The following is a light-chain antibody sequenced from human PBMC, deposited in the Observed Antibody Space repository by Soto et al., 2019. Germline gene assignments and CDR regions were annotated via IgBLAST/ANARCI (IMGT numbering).Light chain of an antibody. CDR1: QSISSW. CDR2: DAS. CDR3: QQYNSYSPLT. Sequence: DLQMTQSPSTLSASVGARVTITCRASQSISSWLAWYQQKPGKAPKLLIYDASSLESGVPSRFSGSGSGTEFTLTISSLQPDDLATYYCQQYNSYSPLTFGGGTKV. V-gene: IGKV1-5*01. J-gene: IGKJ4*01.